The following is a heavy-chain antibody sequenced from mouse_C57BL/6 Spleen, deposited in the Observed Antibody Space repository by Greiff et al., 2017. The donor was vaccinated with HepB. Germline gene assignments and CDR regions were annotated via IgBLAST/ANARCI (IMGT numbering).Heavy chain of an antibody. CDR3: ARGATFFDD. CDR2: INPNNGGT. Sequence: EVQLQQSGPELVKPGASVRISCKASGYTFTDYYMNWVKQSHGKSLEWIGDINPNNGGTSYNQKFKGKATLTVDKSSSTAYMELRSLTSEDSAVYYCARGATFFDDWGQGTTLTVSS. V-gene: IGHV1-26*01. CDR1: GYTFTDYY. J-gene: IGHJ2*01.